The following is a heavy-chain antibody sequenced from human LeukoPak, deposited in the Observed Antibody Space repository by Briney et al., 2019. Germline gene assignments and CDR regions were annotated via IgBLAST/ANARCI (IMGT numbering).Heavy chain of an antibody. CDR2: ISYDGTKE. V-gene: IGHV3-30*18. CDR1: GFTFSSYG. CDR3: AKDRGRYLGDFYYYGLEV. D-gene: IGHD1-26*01. Sequence: PGGSLRLSWAAPGFTFSSYGMQWVRQAPGKGLEWVAVISYDGTKEYYTESVKGRFTISRDNSKNTVYLQMNSLRPESTPASYSAKDRGRYLGDFYYYGLEVWGQGTTLTVSS. J-gene: IGHJ6*02.